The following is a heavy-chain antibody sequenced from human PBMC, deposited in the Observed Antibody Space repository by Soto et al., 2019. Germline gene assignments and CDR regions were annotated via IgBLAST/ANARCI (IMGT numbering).Heavy chain of an antibody. CDR1: GFTFSSYA. V-gene: IGHV3-23*01. J-gene: IGHJ4*02. D-gene: IGHD3-3*01. CDR3: AKHPPILVYTGLETGIFDY. CDR2: ISASGGSI. Sequence: EVQLLESGGGLVQPGGSLRLSCTVSGFTFSSYAMSWVRQAPGKGLEWVSAISASGGSIYYADSVKGRFTISRDNSKKTLYLQMNSLGAEDTAVYYCAKHPPILVYTGLETGIFDYWGQGTLVTVSA.